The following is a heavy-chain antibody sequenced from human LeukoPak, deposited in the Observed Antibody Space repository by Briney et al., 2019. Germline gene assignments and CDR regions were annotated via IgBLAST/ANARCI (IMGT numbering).Heavy chain of an antibody. D-gene: IGHD2-15*01. CDR2: TYSGGST. J-gene: IGHJ6*02. CDR3: AREGGVGVVAVHYYYYGMDV. V-gene: IGHV3-66*01. CDR1: GFIFSQYA. Sequence: GGSLRLSCSASGFIFSQYAMSWVRQAPGKGLEWVSVTYSGGSTSHADSVKGRFTGSRDNAKNSQYLQMNSLRAEDTAVYYCAREGGVGVVAVHYYYYGMDVWGQGTTVTVSS.